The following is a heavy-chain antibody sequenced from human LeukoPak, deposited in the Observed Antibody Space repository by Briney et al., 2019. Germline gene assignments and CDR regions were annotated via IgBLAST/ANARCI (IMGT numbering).Heavy chain of an antibody. J-gene: IGHJ4*02. Sequence: GGSLRLSCAVSGFTFSGFWMSWSRQAPGKGLEWVASINSDGSEGYYADVVKGRFTISRDNAKNSLYLQMNSLGAEDTAVYYCARGRYSSRSGGYYFDIWGQGTLVTVSS. CDR3: ARGRYSSRSGGYYFDI. V-gene: IGHV3-7*01. CDR2: INSDGSEG. D-gene: IGHD2-2*01. CDR1: GFTFSGFW.